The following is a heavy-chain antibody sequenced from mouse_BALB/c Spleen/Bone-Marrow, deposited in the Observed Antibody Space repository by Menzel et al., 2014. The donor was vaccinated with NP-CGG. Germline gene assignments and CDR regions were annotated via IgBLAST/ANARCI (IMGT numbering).Heavy chain of an antibody. J-gene: IGHJ2*01. Sequence: VQLQQSGAELVRPGALVKLSCKASGFNIKDYYLHWVKQGPEQGLEWIGWIDPEKGNTKYDPKFQGKASIIADTSSNTAYLQLSSLTCEDTAVYYCARGAWARGYFDYWGQGATLTVSS. CDR2: IDPEKGNT. V-gene: IGHV14-1*02. CDR1: GFNIKDYY. D-gene: IGHD4-1*01. CDR3: ARGAWARGYFDY.